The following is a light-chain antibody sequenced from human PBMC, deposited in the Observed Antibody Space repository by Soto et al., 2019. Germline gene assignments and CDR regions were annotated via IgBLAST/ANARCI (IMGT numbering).Light chain of an antibody. V-gene: IGLV2-8*01. Sequence: QSVLTHPASASGFPGQSVTISCTGTGSDVGRYNYVSWYQHHPGKAPKLIIYEVNKRPSEVPDRFSGSKSANTASLTVSGLQAEDEADYYCSSFAGSNTFVFGTGTKVTVL. J-gene: IGLJ1*01. CDR1: GSDVGRYNY. CDR3: SSFAGSNTFV. CDR2: EVN.